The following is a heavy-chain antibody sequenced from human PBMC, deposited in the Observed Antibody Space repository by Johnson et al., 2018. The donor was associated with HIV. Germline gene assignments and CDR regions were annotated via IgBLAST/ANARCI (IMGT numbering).Heavy chain of an antibody. D-gene: IGHD6-13*01. Sequence: QVQLVESGGGVVQPGRSLRLSCAASGFTFSSYAMHWVRQAPGKELEWVAVIWFDGSIQYYVDSVKGRFTISRDNAKNSLYLQMNSLRAEDTAVYYCARDIAPLAGRDAFDIWGQGTMVTVSS. V-gene: IGHV3-33*08. CDR2: IWFDGSIQ. J-gene: IGHJ3*02. CDR1: GFTFSSYA. CDR3: ARDIAPLAGRDAFDI.